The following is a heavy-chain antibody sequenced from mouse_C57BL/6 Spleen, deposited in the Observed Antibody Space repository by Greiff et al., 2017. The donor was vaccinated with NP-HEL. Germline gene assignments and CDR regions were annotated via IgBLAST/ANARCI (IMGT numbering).Heavy chain of an antibody. CDR3: ARIYDGYYGYFDV. D-gene: IGHD2-3*01. CDR2: ISYSGST. CDR1: GYSITSDY. V-gene: IGHV3-8*01. J-gene: IGHJ1*03. Sequence: DVMLVESGPGLAKPSQTLSLTCSVTGYSITSDYWNWIRKFPGNKLEYMGYISYSGSTYYNPSLKSRISITRDTSKNQYYLQLNSVTTEDTATYYCARIYDGYYGYFDVWGTGTTVTVSS.